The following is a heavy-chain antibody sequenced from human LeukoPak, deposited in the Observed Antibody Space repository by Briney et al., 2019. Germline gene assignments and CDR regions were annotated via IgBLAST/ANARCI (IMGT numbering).Heavy chain of an antibody. CDR1: GFTFGDYA. CDR2: IRSKAYGGTT. D-gene: IGHD4-11*01. V-gene: IGHV3-49*04. J-gene: IGHJ4*02. CDR3: TRAPYSVGHYFDY. Sequence: GGSLRLSCTASGFTFGDYAMSWVRQAPGKGLEWVGFIRSKAYGGTTEYAASVKGRFTISRDDSKSIAYLQMNSLKTEDTAVYYCTRAPYSVGHYFDYWGQGTLVTVSS.